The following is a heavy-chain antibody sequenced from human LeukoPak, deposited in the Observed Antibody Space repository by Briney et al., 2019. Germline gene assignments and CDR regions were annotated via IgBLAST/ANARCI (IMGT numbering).Heavy chain of an antibody. CDR1: GFTFSSYA. J-gene: IGHJ4*02. CDR3: AKDHESTVVTHGDY. V-gene: IGHV3-23*01. Sequence: GGPLRLSCAASGFTFSSYAMSWVRQAPGKGLEWVSAISGSGGSTYYADSVKGRFTISRDNSKNTLYLQMNSLRAEDTAVYYCAKDHESTVVTHGDYWGQGTLVTVSS. D-gene: IGHD4-17*01. CDR2: ISGSGGST.